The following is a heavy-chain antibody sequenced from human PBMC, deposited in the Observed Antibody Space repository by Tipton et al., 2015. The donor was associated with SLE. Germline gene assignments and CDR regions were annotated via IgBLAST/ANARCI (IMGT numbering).Heavy chain of an antibody. V-gene: IGHV3-23*01. CDR3: ARDRSGPTDYYYYYYMDV. J-gene: IGHJ6*03. CDR1: GFTFSSYA. Sequence: SLRLSCAASGFTFSSYAMSWVRQAPGKGLEWVSVISGSGGSTYYADSVKGRFTISRDNSKNTLYLQMNSLRAEDTAVYYCARDRSGPTDYYYYYYMDVWGKGTTVTVSS. CDR2: ISGSGGST.